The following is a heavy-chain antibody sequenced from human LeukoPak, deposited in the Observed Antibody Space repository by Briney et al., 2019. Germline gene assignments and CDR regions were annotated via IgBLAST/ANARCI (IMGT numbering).Heavy chain of an antibody. CDR1: GYSISSGYY. D-gene: IGHD3-16*01. CDR2: IYHSGST. J-gene: IGHJ4*02. Sequence: PSETLSLTCAVSGYSISSGYYWGWIRQPPGKGLEWIGSIYHSGSTYYNPSLKSRVTISVDTSKNQFSLKLSSVTAADTAVYYCASRSWGYFDYWGQGTLVTVSS. CDR3: ASRSWGYFDY. V-gene: IGHV4-38-2*01.